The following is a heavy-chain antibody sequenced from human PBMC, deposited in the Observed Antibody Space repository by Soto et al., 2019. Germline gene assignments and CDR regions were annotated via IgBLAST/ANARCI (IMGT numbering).Heavy chain of an antibody. D-gene: IGHD3-22*01. CDR2: ISAYNGNT. CDR1: GYTFTSYG. J-gene: IGHJ6*02. Sequence: ASVKVSCKASGYTFTSYGISWVRQAPGQGLEWMGWISAYNGNTNYAQKLQGRVTMTTDTSTSTAYMELRSLRSDDTAVYYCATNYYDSSGYYYEAERYYYYYYGMDAWGQGTTVTVSS. CDR3: ATNYYDSSGYYYEAERYYYYYYGMDA. V-gene: IGHV1-18*01.